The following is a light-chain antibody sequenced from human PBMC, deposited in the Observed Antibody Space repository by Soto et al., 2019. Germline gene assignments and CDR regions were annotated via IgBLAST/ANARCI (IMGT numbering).Light chain of an antibody. CDR2: GAT. CDR1: QRVSSSH. CDR3: QQYGTSAGT. Sequence: EIVLTQAPATWTLSPGKRAAQGKRVSQRVSSSHLAWYQQNPGQAPRLLIYGATSRATGIPDRFSGSGSGTDFTLTISSLEPEDFAVYYCQQYGTSAGTFGQGTKVDIK. V-gene: IGKV3-20*01. J-gene: IGKJ1*01.